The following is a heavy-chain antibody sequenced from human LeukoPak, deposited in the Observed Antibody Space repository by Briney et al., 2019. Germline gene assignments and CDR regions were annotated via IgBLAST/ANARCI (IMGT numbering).Heavy chain of an antibody. CDR2: VNQDGSVK. D-gene: IGHD4-17*01. V-gene: IGHV3-7*01. J-gene: IGHJ4*02. CDR3: ASGDVFNY. CDR1: GFTFSSSW. Sequence: GGSLRLSCADSGFTFSSSWMTWVRQAPGKGLEWVANVNQDGSVKHYVDSMKGRFTISRDNAKNSLFLQMNSLRAEDTAVYFCASGDVFNYWGQGTLVTVSS.